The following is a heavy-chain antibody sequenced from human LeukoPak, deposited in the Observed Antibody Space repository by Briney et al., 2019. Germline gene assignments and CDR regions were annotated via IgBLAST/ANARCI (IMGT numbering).Heavy chain of an antibody. CDR2: IRYDGSNK. CDR1: GFTFSSYG. CDR3: AKPGQDTAMANFDY. Sequence: GGSLRLSCAASGFTFSSYGMHWVRQAPGKGLEWVAFIRYDGSNKYYADSVKGRFTNSRDNSKNTLYLQMNSLRAEDTAVYYCAKPGQDTAMANFDYWGQGTLVTVSS. J-gene: IGHJ4*02. V-gene: IGHV3-30*02. D-gene: IGHD5-18*01.